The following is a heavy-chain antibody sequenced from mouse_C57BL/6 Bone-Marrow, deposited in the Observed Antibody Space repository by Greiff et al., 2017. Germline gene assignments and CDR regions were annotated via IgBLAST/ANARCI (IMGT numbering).Heavy chain of an antibody. Sequence: EVKLVESGGGLVKPGGSLKLSCAASGFTFSSYAMSWVRQTPEKRLEWVATISDGGSYTYYPDNVKGRFTISRDNAKNNLYLQMSHLKSEDTAMYYCARANWDDYFDYWGQGTTLTVSS. CDR1: GFTFSSYA. CDR3: ARANWDDYFDY. D-gene: IGHD4-1*01. V-gene: IGHV5-4*03. J-gene: IGHJ2*01. CDR2: ISDGGSYT.